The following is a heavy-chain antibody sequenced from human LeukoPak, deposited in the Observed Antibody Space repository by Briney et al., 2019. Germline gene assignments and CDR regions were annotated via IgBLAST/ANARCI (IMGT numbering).Heavy chain of an antibody. D-gene: IGHD3-10*01. V-gene: IGHV3-30*01. Sequence: GGSLRLSCAASGFTFSSYAMHWVRQAPGKGLEWVAVISYDGSNKYYADSVKGRFTISRDNSKNTLYLQMNSLRAEDTAVYYSARGESVTSARYYYYMDVWGKGTTVTVSS. CDR3: ARGESVTSARYYYYMDV. J-gene: IGHJ6*03. CDR2: ISYDGSNK. CDR1: GFTFSSYA.